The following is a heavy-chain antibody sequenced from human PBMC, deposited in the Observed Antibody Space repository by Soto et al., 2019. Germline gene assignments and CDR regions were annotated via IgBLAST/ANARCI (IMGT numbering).Heavy chain of an antibody. CDR3: ARAAVITNAFDI. CDR2: IYSGGST. Sequence: GGSLRLSCAASGFTVSSNYMSWVRQAPGKGLEWVSVIYSGGSTYYADSVKGRFTISRDNSKNTLYLQMNSLRAEDTAVYYCARAAVITNAFDIWGQGTRVTVAS. CDR1: GFTVSSNY. J-gene: IGHJ3*02. V-gene: IGHV3-66*01. D-gene: IGHD3-22*01.